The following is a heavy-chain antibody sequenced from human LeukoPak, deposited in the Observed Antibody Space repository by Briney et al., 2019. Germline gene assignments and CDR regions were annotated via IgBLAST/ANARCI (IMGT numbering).Heavy chain of an antibody. Sequence: GASLKISCKGSGYSFSKYWIGWVRQMPGKGLEWMGIIYPGDSDTRYSPSFQGQVTISADKSISTAYLQWSRLEASGTAIYSCARRAASSSGFYRYYWGEGTLVSASS. CDR2: IYPGDSDT. J-gene: IGHJ4*02. CDR1: GYSFSKYW. V-gene: IGHV5-51*01. D-gene: IGHD3-22*01. CDR3: ARRAASSSGFYRYY.